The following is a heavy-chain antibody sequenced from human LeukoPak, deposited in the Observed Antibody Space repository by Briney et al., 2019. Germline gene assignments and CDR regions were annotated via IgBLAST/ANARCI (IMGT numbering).Heavy chain of an antibody. CDR2: IYYNGST. CDR3: ARTSLGGAWFDP. J-gene: IGHJ5*02. D-gene: IGHD3-10*01. V-gene: IGHV4-30-4*08. CDR1: GGSISSGDYY. Sequence: SETLSLTCTVSGGSISSGDYYWSWIRQPPGKGLEWIGYIYYNGSTCYNPSLKSRVTISVDTSMNQFSLKLSSVTAADTAVYYCARTSLGGAWFDPWGQGTLVTVSS.